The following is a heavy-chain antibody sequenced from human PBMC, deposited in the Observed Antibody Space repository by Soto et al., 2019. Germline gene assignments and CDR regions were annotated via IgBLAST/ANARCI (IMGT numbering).Heavy chain of an antibody. CDR2: INHSGST. V-gene: IGHV4-34*01. D-gene: IGHD3-22*01. J-gene: IGHJ4*02. CDR1: GGSFSGYY. Sequence: SETLSLTCAAYGGSFSGYYWSWIRQPPGKGLEWIGEINHSGSTNYNPSLKSRVTISVDTSKNQFSLKLSSVTGADTAVYYCASRKSNDYYDSSAQRPRDYWGQGTLVTVSS. CDR3: ASRKSNDYYDSSAQRPRDY.